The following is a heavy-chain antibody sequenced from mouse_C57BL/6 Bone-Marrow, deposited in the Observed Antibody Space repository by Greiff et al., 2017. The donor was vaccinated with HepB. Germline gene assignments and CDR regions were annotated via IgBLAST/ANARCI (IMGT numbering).Heavy chain of an antibody. CDR1: GYAFSSSW. Sequence: QVQLQQSGPELVKPGASVKISCKASGYAFSSSWMNWVKQRPGKGLEWIGRIYPGDGDTNCNGKFKGKATLTADKSSSTAYMQLSSLTSEDSAVYFCAPMVTTRGFAYWGQGTLVTVSA. J-gene: IGHJ3*01. CDR2: IYPGDGDT. CDR3: APMVTTRGFAY. D-gene: IGHD2-2*01. V-gene: IGHV1-82*01.